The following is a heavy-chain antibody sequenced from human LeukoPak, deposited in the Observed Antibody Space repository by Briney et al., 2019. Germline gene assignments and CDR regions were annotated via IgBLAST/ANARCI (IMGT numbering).Heavy chain of an antibody. V-gene: IGHV4-34*01. J-gene: IGHJ4*02. CDR3: ASEPAYGSGTNGYYFDY. D-gene: IGHD3-10*01. CDR2: INHSGST. CDR1: GGSFSGYY. Sequence: SETLSLTCAVYGGSFSGYYWSWIRQPPGKGLEWIGEINHSGSTNYNPSLKSRVTISVDTSKNQFSLKLSSVTAADTAVHYCASEPAYGSGTNGYYFDYWGQGTLVTVSS.